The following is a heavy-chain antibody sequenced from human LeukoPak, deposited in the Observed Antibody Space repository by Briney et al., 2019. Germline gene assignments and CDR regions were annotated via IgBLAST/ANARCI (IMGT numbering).Heavy chain of an antibody. J-gene: IGHJ3*02. D-gene: IGHD3-22*01. CDR1: GFTFSSYG. CDR3: AKDYNYYDSSGYYLDAFDI. V-gene: IGHV3-30*02. Sequence: RGSLRLSCAASGFTFSSYGMHWVRQAPGKGLEWVAFIRYDGSNKYYADSVKGRFTISRDNSKNTLYLQMNSLRAEDTAVYYCAKDYNYYDSSGYYLDAFDIWGQGTMVTVSS. CDR2: IRYDGSNK.